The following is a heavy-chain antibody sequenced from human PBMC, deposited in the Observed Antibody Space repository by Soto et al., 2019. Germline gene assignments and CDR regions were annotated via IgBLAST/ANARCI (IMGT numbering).Heavy chain of an antibody. CDR3: ARESGTLPDF. Sequence: GVLRLSFAASGFTFSSFEMNWVRQAPGKGLEWVSYISQSGSATSYPDSVRGRFTISRDNAKNSLFLQMNSLRAEDTAVYYCARESGTLPDFWGQGTLVTVSS. CDR1: GFTFSSFE. CDR2: ISQSGSAT. V-gene: IGHV3-48*03. D-gene: IGHD1-1*01. J-gene: IGHJ4*02.